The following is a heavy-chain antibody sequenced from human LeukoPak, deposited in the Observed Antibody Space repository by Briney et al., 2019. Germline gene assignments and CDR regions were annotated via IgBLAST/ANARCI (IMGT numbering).Heavy chain of an antibody. CDR3: AKRSGFLDA. J-gene: IGHJ5*02. CDR1: GGSISSSSYY. V-gene: IGHV4-39*01. CDR2: IYYSGST. Sequence: SETLSLTCTVSGGSISSSSYYWGWIRQPPGKGLEWIGSIYYSGSTYYNPSLKSRVTISVDTSRNQFSLKLSSVTAADTAVYYCAKRSGFLDAWGQGTLVTVSS. D-gene: IGHD2/OR15-2a*01.